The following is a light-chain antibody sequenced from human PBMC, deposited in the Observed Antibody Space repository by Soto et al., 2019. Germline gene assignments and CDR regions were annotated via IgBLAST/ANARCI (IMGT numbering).Light chain of an antibody. CDR1: QSISSW. CDR2: KAS. CDR3: QQYNSYWT. J-gene: IGKJ1*01. V-gene: IGKV1-5*03. Sequence: DIQMTQSPSTLPASVGDRVTITCRASQSISSWLAWYQQKPGKAPKLLIYKASSLESGVPSRFSGSGSGTEFTLTISSLQPDVFATYYCQQYNSYWTFGQGTKVEIK.